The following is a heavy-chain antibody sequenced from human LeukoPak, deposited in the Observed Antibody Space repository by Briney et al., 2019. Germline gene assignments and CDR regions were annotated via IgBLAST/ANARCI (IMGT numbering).Heavy chain of an antibody. CDR1: GASIQNYY. Sequence: SETLSLTCSVTGASIQNYYWSWIRRPAGRGLEWIGRIYSFGMTDYNPSLTRRVTMSVDTSKNQFSLTLRSVTAADTAMYYCARDRAGDDSVVRLDYWGQGILVTVSS. J-gene: IGHJ4*02. D-gene: IGHD2-15*01. CDR2: IYSFGMT. V-gene: IGHV4-4*07. CDR3: ARDRAGDDSVVRLDY.